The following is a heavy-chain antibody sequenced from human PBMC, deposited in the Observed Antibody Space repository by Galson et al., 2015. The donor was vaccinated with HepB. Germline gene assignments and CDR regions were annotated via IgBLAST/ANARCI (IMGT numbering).Heavy chain of an antibody. CDR1: GFTFSDYY. J-gene: IGHJ2*01. Sequence: SLRLSCAASGFTFSDYYMSWIRQAPGKGLEWVSYISNSGSTIYYADSVKGRFTISRDNAKNSLSLQMNSLRAEDTAVYYCAREHLSITIFGFDQHWYFDLWGRGTLVTVSS. CDR3: AREHLSITIFGFDQHWYFDL. V-gene: IGHV3-11*01. D-gene: IGHD3-3*01. CDR2: ISNSGSTI.